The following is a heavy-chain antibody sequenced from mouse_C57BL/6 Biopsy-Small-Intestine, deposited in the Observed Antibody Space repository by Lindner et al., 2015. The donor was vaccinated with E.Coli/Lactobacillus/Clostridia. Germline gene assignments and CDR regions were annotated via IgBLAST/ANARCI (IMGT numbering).Heavy chain of an antibody. V-gene: IGHV1-47*01. Sequence: VQLQESGAELVKPGVSVKMSCKASGYTFTTYPIEWMKQSHGKSLEWIGNFHPYNDDTKYNEKFKGKATLTVEKSSNTVYLELSRLTSDDSAVYYCARGGVLTVYFDYWGQGTTLTVSS. CDR2: FHPYNDDT. CDR1: GYTFTTYP. J-gene: IGHJ2*01. D-gene: IGHD2-14*01. CDR3: ARGGVLTVYFDY.